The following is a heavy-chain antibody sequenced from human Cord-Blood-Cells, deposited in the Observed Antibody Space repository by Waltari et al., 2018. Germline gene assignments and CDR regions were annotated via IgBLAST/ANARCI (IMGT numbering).Heavy chain of an antibody. CDR3: ARLNGDYFDY. D-gene: IGHD4-17*01. Sequence: QVQLQQWGAGLLKPSETLSLTCAVYGGSFSGDYWSWIRQPPGKGLEWIGEINHSGSTNYNPSLKSRVTISVDTSKNQFSLKLSSVTAADTAVYYCARLNGDYFDYWGQGTLVTVSS. V-gene: IGHV4-34*01. J-gene: IGHJ4*02. CDR2: INHSGST. CDR1: GGSFSGDY.